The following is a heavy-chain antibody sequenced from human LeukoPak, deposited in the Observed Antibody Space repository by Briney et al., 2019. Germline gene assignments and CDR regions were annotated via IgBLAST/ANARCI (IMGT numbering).Heavy chain of an antibody. CDR2: IIPIFGTA. CDR3: ARGPGGRSGYHPLEDNYYYYYMDV. Sequence: SVKVSCKASGGTFSSYAISWVRQAPGQGLEWMGGIIPIFGTANYAQKFQGRVTITADESTSTAYMELSSLRSDDTAVYYCARGPGGRSGYHPLEDNYYYYYMDVWGKGTTVTVS. V-gene: IGHV1-69*13. CDR1: GGTFSSYA. J-gene: IGHJ6*03. D-gene: IGHD3-22*01.